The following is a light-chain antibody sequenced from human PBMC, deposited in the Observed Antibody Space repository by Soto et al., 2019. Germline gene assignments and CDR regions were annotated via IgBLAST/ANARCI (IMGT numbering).Light chain of an antibody. J-gene: IGLJ1*01. CDR3: SSYTTSNTRQIV. CDR1: SSEVGGYNY. CDR2: DVS. V-gene: IGLV2-14*03. Sequence: QSVLTQPAPVSGSPGQSITISCTGTSSEVGGYNYVSWYQHHPGKAPKLMIFDVSNRPSGVSNRFSGSKSGNTASLTISGLQPEDEADYYCSSYTTSNTRQIVFGTGTKVTVL.